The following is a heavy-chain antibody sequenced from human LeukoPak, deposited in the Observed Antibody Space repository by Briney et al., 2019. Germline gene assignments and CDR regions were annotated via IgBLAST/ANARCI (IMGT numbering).Heavy chain of an antibody. V-gene: IGHV3-20*04. Sequence: GGSLRLSCAASGFSSDDYGLTGVRQAPGKGLEWVFGINWNGDSTDYADSVKGRFPISRDNAKNSLYLQMNSLRAEDTALYYCARDLKVVITGSFDSWGQGTLVTVSS. J-gene: IGHJ4*02. CDR2: INWNGDST. CDR1: GFSSDDYG. CDR3: ARDLKVVITGSFDS. D-gene: IGHD3-22*01.